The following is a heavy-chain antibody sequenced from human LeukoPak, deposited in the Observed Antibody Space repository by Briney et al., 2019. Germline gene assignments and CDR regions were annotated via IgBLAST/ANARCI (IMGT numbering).Heavy chain of an antibody. Sequence: GGSVRLSCGAWGFTVRINYVSWPRGARGGGGEGVSVIYSGGSTYYADSVKGRFTISRHNSKNTLYLQMNSLRAEDTAVYYCARGGAAAGGYYGMDVWGQATTVTVSS. CDR2: IYSGGST. V-gene: IGHV3-53*04. D-gene: IGHD6-13*01. J-gene: IGHJ6*02. CDR1: GFTVRINY. CDR3: ARGGAAAGGYYGMDV.